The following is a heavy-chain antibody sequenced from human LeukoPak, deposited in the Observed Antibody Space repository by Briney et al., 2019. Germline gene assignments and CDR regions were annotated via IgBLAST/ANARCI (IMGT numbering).Heavy chain of an antibody. J-gene: IGHJ4*02. CDR1: GFTFNDYY. CDR2: MCSSGSTI. Sequence: GGSLRLSCAASGFTFNDYYMSWIRQAPGKGLEWVSYMCSSGSTIYYADSVKGRFTISRDNSKNTLYLQMNSLRAEDTAVYYCAKDPAAEIVKWTNLFDYWGQGTLVTVSS. V-gene: IGHV3-11*04. D-gene: IGHD2/OR15-2a*01. CDR3: AKDPAAEIVKWTNLFDY.